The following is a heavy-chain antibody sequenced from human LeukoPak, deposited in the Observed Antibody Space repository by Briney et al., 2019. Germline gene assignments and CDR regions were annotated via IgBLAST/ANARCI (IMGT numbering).Heavy chain of an antibody. J-gene: IGHJ4*02. CDR2: ISGGAGSA. CDR1: GFTFSDYY. V-gene: IGHV3-23*01. Sequence: PGGSLRLSCAASGFTFSDYYMSWIRQAPGKGLEWVSSISGGAGSASYADSVKGRFTMSRDNSKNTLYLQMNSLRAEDTAVYYCAKDGGYGPGNYYPDYWGQGTLVTVSS. CDR3: AKDGGYGPGNYYPDY. D-gene: IGHD3-10*01.